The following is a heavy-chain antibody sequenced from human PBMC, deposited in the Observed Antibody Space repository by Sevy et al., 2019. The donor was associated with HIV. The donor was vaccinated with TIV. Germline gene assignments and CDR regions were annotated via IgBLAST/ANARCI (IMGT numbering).Heavy chain of an antibody. CDR3: ARAIAAAAGF. J-gene: IGHJ4*02. Sequence: GGSLRLSCAASGFTLDAYWMHWVRQAPGEGLEWLANINQDGSTKYYAASVKGRFTISRDNAKNLVYLQMNSMGPEDTGLYYCARAIAAAAGFWGQGTLVTVSS. CDR2: INQDGSTK. D-gene: IGHD6-13*01. V-gene: IGHV3-7*01. CDR1: GFTLDAYW.